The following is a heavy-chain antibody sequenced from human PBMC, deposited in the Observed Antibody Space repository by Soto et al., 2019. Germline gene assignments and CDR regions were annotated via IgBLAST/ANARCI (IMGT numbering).Heavy chain of an antibody. V-gene: IGHV6-1*01. Sequence: QSQTLSLTCAISGDSVSSNTAAWTWIRQSPSRGLEWLGRTYYRSKWSNDYAVSVKSRINTIPETSKNQFSLLLNSVTPDDTAVYYCARMSYISGSFPPFDHWGQGTLVTVSS. CDR1: GDSVSSNTAA. CDR3: ARMSYISGSFPPFDH. J-gene: IGHJ4*02. CDR2: TYYRSKWSN. D-gene: IGHD3-10*01.